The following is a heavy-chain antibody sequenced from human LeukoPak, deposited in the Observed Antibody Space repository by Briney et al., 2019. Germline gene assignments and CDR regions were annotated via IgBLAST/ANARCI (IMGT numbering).Heavy chain of an antibody. Sequence: PGGALRLSCAASGFTLSNAWMSTVRQATGKGVEWVDRIKSKTDGGTTDYAAAVKGRFNNSRDDSKNTLYLQMNSLKTEDTAVYYCTQLIVVVPAAILGDAFDIWGQGTMVTVSS. V-gene: IGHV3-15*01. D-gene: IGHD2-2*02. CDR3: TQLIVVVPAAILGDAFDI. CDR1: GFTLSNAW. J-gene: IGHJ3*02. CDR2: IKSKTDGGTT.